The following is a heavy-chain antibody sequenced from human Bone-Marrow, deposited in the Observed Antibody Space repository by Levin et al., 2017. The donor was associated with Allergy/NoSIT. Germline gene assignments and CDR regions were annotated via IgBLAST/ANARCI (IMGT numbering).Heavy chain of an antibody. V-gene: IGHV3-72*01. CDR2: IRHRRRRYTT. D-gene: IGHD1-1*01. J-gene: IGHJ2*01. CDR1: GFIFSDHY. Sequence: GGSLRLSCATSGFIFSDHYMDWVRQAPGKGLEWVAQIRHRRRRYTTEYAASVRGRFTISRDDSTNSLYLQMNTLKVEDTAVYYCGDLGSDSLGLWGRGTLVTVSS. CDR3: GDLGSDSLGL.